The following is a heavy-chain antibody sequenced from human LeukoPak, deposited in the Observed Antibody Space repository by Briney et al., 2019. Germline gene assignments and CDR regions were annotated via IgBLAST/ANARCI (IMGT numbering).Heavy chain of an antibody. CDR1: GFTFNTYS. Sequence: PGGSLRLSCAASGFTFNTYSMTWVRQAPGKGLHWVSSISYDTTYKYYADSVKGRFTISRDNARDSLYLQMNSLRPEDTAVYYCARESFVSSSWYSYYYYYMDVWGKGTTVTISS. D-gene: IGHD6-13*01. CDR2: ISYDTTYK. CDR3: ARESFVSSSWYSYYYYYMDV. V-gene: IGHV3-21*01. J-gene: IGHJ6*03.